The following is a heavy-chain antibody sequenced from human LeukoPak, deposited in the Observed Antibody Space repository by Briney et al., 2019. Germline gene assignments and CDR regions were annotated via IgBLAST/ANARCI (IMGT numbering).Heavy chain of an antibody. Sequence: GVSVTLSCAASGFTFSSYSMNWVRPAPGKGLEWVSSISRSRSDIYYADSVKGRFTISRDNAKNSLYLQMNSLRAEDTAVYYCARAGGKWEPPHFDYWGQGTLVTVSS. V-gene: IGHV3-21*01. CDR3: ARAGGKWEPPHFDY. CDR2: ISRSRSDI. D-gene: IGHD1-26*01. CDR1: GFTFSSYS. J-gene: IGHJ4*02.